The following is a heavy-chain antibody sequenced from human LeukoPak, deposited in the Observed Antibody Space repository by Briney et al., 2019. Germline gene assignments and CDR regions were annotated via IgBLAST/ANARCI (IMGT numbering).Heavy chain of an antibody. J-gene: IGHJ4*02. D-gene: IGHD1-14*01. CDR3: ARALRTKNDY. Sequence: SETLSLTCAVYGGSFSGYYWSWIRQPPGKGLEWIGEINHSGSTNYNPSLKSRVTISVDTSKNQFSLKLSSVTAADTAVYYCARALRTKNDYWGRGTLVTVSS. CDR2: INHSGST. V-gene: IGHV4-34*01. CDR1: GGSFSGYY.